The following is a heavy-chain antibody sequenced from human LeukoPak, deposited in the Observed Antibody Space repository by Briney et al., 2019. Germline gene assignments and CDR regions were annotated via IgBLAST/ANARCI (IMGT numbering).Heavy chain of an antibody. J-gene: IGHJ4*02. CDR2: ISSSGSTI. D-gene: IGHD4-17*01. V-gene: IGHV3-48*04. CDR3: ARGLSDYGDYGFDY. Sequence: GGSLRLSCAASGFTFSSYSMNWVRQAPGKGLEWVSYISSSGSTIYYADSVKGRFTISRDNAKNSLYLQMNSLRAEDTAVYYCARGLSDYGDYGFDYWGQGTLVTVSS. CDR1: GFTFSSYS.